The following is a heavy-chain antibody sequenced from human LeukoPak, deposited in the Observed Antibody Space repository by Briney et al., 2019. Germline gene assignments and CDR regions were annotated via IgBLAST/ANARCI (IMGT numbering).Heavy chain of an antibody. CDR3: TTGLVKRFGDY. V-gene: IGHV3-15*01. J-gene: IGHJ4*02. CDR2: IKSKTDGGTT. Sequence: GGSLRLSCAASGFTFSNARMSWVRQAPGKGLEWVGRIKSKTDGGTTDYAAPVKGRFTISRDDSKNTLYLRMNSLKTEDTAVYYCTTGLVKRFGDYWGQGTLVTVSS. D-gene: IGHD3-10*01. CDR1: GFTFSNAR.